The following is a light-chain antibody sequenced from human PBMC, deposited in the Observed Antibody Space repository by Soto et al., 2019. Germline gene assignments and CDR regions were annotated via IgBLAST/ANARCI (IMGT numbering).Light chain of an antibody. CDR3: CSYAGSYV. CDR1: SSDVGSYNL. J-gene: IGLJ1*01. Sequence: QSALTQPASGSGSPGQSSTISCTGTSSDVGSYNLVSWYQQHPGKAPKLMIYEVSKRPSGVSNRFSGSKSGNTASLTISGLQAEDEADYYCCSYAGSYVFGTGTKVTVL. CDR2: EVS. V-gene: IGLV2-23*02.